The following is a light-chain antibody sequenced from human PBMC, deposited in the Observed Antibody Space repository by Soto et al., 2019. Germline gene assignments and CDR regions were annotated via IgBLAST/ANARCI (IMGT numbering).Light chain of an antibody. V-gene: IGKV3-11*01. Sequence: EIVLTQSPATLSLYPGERATLSCRASQSVRSYLAWYQQKAGQAPRLLIYDASNRATGIPARFSGSGSGTDFTLTISSLEPEDFEVYYCQQRSNWPLTFGGGTKVEIK. CDR1: QSVRSY. CDR2: DAS. J-gene: IGKJ4*01. CDR3: QQRSNWPLT.